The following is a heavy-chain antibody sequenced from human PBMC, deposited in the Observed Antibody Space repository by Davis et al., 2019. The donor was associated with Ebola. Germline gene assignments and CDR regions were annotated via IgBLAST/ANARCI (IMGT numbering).Heavy chain of an antibody. V-gene: IGHV3-30*02. CDR2: LRHDGSNK. Sequence: GESLKISCAASGFTFTPYGLHWVRQAPGKGLEWVAFLRHDGSNKYYAESVKGRFTISRDNSKNTLYLQMNSLRPEDTAVYYCVKTRSNWWNDALEIWGRGTMVIVSS. J-gene: IGHJ3*02. D-gene: IGHD2-8*02. CDR3: VKTRSNWWNDALEI. CDR1: GFTFTPYG.